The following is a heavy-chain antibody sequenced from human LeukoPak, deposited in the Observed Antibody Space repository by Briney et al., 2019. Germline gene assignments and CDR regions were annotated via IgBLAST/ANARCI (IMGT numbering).Heavy chain of an antibody. CDR2: ISGSGGST. V-gene: IGHV3-23*01. J-gene: IGHJ4*02. Sequence: GGSLRLSCAASGFTFSSYAMSWVRQAPGKGLEWVSAISGSGGSTYYADSVKGRFTISRDNSKNTLYLQMNSLRAEDTAVYYCAKDTGYSSSYLPDYWGQGNLVTVSS. CDR3: AKDTGYSSSYLPDY. D-gene: IGHD6-13*01. CDR1: GFTFSSYA.